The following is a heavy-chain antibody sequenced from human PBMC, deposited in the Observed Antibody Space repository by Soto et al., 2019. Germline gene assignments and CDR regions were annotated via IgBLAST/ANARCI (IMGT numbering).Heavy chain of an antibody. V-gene: IGHV1-2*02. D-gene: IGHD2-15*01. CDR3: ARDEICSGGSCYGRDGMDV. J-gene: IGHJ6*02. CDR2: INPNSGGT. CDR1: GYTFTGYY. Sequence: GASVKVSFKASGYTFTGYYMHWVRQARGQGXEWMGWINPNSGGTNYAQKFQGRVTMTRDTSISTAYMELSRLRSDDTAVYYCARDEICSGGSCYGRDGMDVWGQGTTVTVSS.